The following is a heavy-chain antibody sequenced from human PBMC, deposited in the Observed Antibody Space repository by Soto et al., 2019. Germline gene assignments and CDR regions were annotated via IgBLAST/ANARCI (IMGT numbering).Heavy chain of an antibody. CDR1: GDSVTSHY. D-gene: IGHD3-22*01. V-gene: IGHV4-59*04. J-gene: IGHJ5*02. CDR2: MYYSGST. Sequence: PSETLSLTCSFSGDSVTSHYLTWIRQPPGKGLGWIGSMYYSGSTYYNPSLKNRLTISVDTSKNQFSLKLISVTAADTAVYYCAVVDSTGNWFDPWGQGALVTVSS. CDR3: AVVDSTGNWFDP.